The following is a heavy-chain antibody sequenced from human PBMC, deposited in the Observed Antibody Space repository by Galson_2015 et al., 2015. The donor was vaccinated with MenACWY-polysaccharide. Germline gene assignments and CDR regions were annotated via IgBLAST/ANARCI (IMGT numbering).Heavy chain of an antibody. CDR1: GGSFSGYY. Sequence: SETLSLTCGVSGGSFSGYYWGWIRQSPGKGLGWIGEINQSGIANYNPSLKSRATISIETSKNQVSLKVTSLTAADTAVYYCARVRWGYSYGYFNIDQWGQGTLVTVS. V-gene: IGHV4-34*01. CDR2: INQSGIA. CDR3: ARVRWGYSYGYFNIDQ. D-gene: IGHD5-18*01. J-gene: IGHJ4*02.